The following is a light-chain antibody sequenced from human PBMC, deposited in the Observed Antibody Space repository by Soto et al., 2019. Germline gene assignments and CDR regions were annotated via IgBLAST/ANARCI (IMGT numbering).Light chain of an antibody. CDR2: DAS. V-gene: IGKV3-11*01. CDR1: QSVSSY. J-gene: IGKJ4*01. CDR3: HQRSNCPST. Sequence: EIVLTQSPATLSLSPGDRATLSCRASQSVSSYLAWYQQKPGQAPRLLIYDASNRSTGIPARFSGSGSGTDFTLTITSLEPEDCAVYYCHQRSNCPSTFGGGTKVEIK.